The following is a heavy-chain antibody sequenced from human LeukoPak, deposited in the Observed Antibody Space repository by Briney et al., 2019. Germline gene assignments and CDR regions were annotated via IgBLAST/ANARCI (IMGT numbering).Heavy chain of an antibody. CDR2: ISSDGTKQ. CDR3: ARPFCTTNRCYLYYYAMDV. D-gene: IGHD2-15*01. V-gene: IGHV3-30*04. CDR1: GLYFTSHA. Sequence: PGGSLRLSCAASGLYFTSHAIHSVRQPPSKGPEWVAVISSDGTKQHYAGSVRGRFTISRDNSANTVDVQMNNRRAEDTAVYYCARPFCTTNRCYLYYYAMDVWGKGTTVTVSS. J-gene: IGHJ6*04.